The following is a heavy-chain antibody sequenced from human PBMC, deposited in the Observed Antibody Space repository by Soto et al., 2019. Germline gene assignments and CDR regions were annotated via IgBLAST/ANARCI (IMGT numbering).Heavy chain of an antibody. CDR2: INPSGGNT. Sequence: QEQLVQSGAEVKKPGASVKVSCKTSGYTFTSAYMHWVRQAPGQGLEYMGIINPSGGNTNYAQKFQGRVIMTSDTSASTVYMELSSLRSEDTAFYYCARGLTAGDYWGQGTLVTVSS. J-gene: IGHJ4*02. V-gene: IGHV1-46*01. CDR1: GYTFTSAY. CDR3: ARGLTAGDY. D-gene: IGHD3-9*01.